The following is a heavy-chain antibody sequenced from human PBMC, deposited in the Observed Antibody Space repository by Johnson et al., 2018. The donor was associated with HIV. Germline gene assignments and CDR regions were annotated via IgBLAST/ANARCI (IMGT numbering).Heavy chain of an antibody. CDR1: GFNFRNYG. CDR3: ARRKIAAAGRDAFDI. V-gene: IGHV3-NL1*01. Sequence: QVQLVESGGGVVQPGRSLRLSCAASGFNFRNYGMHWVRQAPGKGLEWVAVIYSGGSTYYADSATSRFPISGDNSKNTLYLQMNSLRAEDTAVYYCARRKIAAAGRDAFDIWGQGTMVTVSS. CDR2: IYSGGST. D-gene: IGHD6-13*01. J-gene: IGHJ3*02.